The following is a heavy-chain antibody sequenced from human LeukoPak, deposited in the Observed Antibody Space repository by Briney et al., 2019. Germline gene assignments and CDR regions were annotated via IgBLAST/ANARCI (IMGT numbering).Heavy chain of an antibody. CDR2: IYYSGST. CDR3: AREWETQWNWFDP. D-gene: IGHD1-26*01. J-gene: IGHJ5*02. CDR1: GGSISSSSYY. V-gene: IGHV4-39*07. Sequence: SETLSLTCTVSGGSISSSSYYWGWIRQPPGKGLEWIGSIYYSGSTYYNPSLKSRATISVDTSKNQFSLKLSSVTAADTAVYYCAREWETQWNWFDPWGQGTLVTVSS.